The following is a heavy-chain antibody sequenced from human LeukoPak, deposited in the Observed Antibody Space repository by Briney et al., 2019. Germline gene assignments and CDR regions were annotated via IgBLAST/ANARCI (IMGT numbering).Heavy chain of an antibody. V-gene: IGHV3-23*01. D-gene: IGHD3-16*02. CDR3: AKDYRSGGLWGGLFDP. CDR2: ISYSGGST. Sequence: PGGSLRLSCAASGFTPSSYGMGGVRQAPGKGLEWVSGISYSGGSTYYADSVKGRFSISRDNSKNTLYLQMNSLRAEDTAVYSCAKDYRSGGLWGGLFDPWGQGTLVTVSS. J-gene: IGHJ5*02. CDR1: GFTPSSYG.